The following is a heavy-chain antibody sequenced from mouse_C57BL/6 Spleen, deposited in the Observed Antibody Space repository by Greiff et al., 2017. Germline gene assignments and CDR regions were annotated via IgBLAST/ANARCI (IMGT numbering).Heavy chain of an antibody. Sequence: QVQLQQSGPGLVAPSQSLSITCTVSGFSLTSYAISWVRQPPGKGLEWLGVIWTGGGTNYNSALKSRLSISKDNSKSQVFLKMNSLQTDDTARYYCARGNGNYAYAMDYWGQGTSVTVSS. D-gene: IGHD2-1*01. CDR2: IWTGGGT. CDR3: ARGNGNYAYAMDY. V-gene: IGHV2-9-1*01. CDR1: GFSLTSYA. J-gene: IGHJ4*01.